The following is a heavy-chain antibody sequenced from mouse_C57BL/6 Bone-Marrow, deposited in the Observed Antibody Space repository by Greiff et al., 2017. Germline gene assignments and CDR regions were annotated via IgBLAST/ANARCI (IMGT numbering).Heavy chain of an antibody. CDR2: IYPGNGDT. CDR1: GYAFSSSW. J-gene: IGHJ4*01. CDR3: ARVRGY. Sequence: QVQLQQSGPELVKPGASVKISCKASGYAFSSSWMNWVKQRLGKGLEWIGRIYPGNGDTNYNGKFKGKATLTADKSSSTAYLQLSSLASEDSAVYFCARVRGYWGQGTTVTVSS. V-gene: IGHV1-82*01.